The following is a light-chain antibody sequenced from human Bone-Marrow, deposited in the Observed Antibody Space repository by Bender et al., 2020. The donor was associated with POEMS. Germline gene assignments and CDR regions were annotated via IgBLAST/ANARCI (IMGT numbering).Light chain of an antibody. CDR1: SSDIGRYNY. Sequence: HSALTQPPSASGSPGQSVTISCTGTSSDIGRYNYVSWYQQHPGKVPKVVIYEVNKRPSGVPDRFSGSKSGNTASLTISGLQGEDEADYYCCSYAGSTTWMFGGGTKVTVL. CDR3: CSYAGSTTWM. V-gene: IGLV2-8*01. J-gene: IGLJ3*02. CDR2: EVN.